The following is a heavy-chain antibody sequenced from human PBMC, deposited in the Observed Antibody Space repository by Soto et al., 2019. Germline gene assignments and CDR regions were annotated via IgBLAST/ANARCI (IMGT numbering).Heavy chain of an antibody. D-gene: IGHD4-17*01. CDR3: ARVNYGNYYYYYGMDV. CDR1: GGSISNYY. V-gene: IGHV4-59*01. J-gene: IGHJ6*02. CDR2: IYYSGST. Sequence: SETLSLTCAVSGGSISNYYWSWIRQPPGKGLEWIGYIYYSGSTNYNPSLKSRVTISVDTSKNQFSLKLNSVTAADTAVYYCARVNYGNYYYYYGMDVWGQGTTVTVSS.